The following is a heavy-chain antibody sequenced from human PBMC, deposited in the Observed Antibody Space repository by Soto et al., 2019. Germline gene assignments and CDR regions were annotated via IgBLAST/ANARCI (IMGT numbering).Heavy chain of an antibody. CDR2: ISYDGSNK. J-gene: IGHJ6*02. Sequence: PGGPLRLSCAASGFTFSSYAMHWVRQAPGKGLEWVAVISYDGSNKYYADSVKGRFTISRDNSKNTLYLQMNSLRAEDTAVYYCARDGSSSYYGMDVWGQGTTVTVSS. CDR1: GFTFSSYA. D-gene: IGHD6-6*01. V-gene: IGHV3-30-3*01. CDR3: ARDGSSSYYGMDV.